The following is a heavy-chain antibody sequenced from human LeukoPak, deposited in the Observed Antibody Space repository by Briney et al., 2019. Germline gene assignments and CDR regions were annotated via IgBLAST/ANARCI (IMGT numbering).Heavy chain of an antibody. V-gene: IGHV3-33*01. Sequence: GGSLRLSCAASGFTFSSYGMHWVRQAPGKGPEWVAVIWYDGSDKYYAGSVKGRFTISRDISKNTLYLQVNSLRAEDTAVYYCARDNKSRALDYWGQGTLVTVSS. CDR3: ARDNKSRALDY. D-gene: IGHD2/OR15-2a*01. J-gene: IGHJ4*02. CDR2: IWYDGSDK. CDR1: GFTFSSYG.